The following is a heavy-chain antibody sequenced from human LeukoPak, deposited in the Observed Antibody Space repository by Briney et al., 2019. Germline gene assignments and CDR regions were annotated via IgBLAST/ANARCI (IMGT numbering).Heavy chain of an antibody. CDR1: GGSFSDYY. Sequence: SETLSLTCAVYGGSFSDYYWSWIRQPPGKGLEWIGEINHSGSTNYNPSLKSRVTISVDTSKNQFSLKLSSVTAADTAVYYCARGSIAARPLYYFDYWGQGTLVTVSS. D-gene: IGHD6-6*01. V-gene: IGHV4-34*01. CDR2: INHSGST. J-gene: IGHJ4*02. CDR3: ARGSIAARPLYYFDY.